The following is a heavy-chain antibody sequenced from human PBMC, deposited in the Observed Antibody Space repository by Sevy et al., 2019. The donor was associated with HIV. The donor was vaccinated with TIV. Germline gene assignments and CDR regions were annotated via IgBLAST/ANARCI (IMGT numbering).Heavy chain of an antibody. CDR3: ARTNGVPYYFDY. CDR1: GGSVSSGSYY. V-gene: IGHV4-61*01. D-gene: IGHD3-10*01. CDR2: IYYSGST. Sequence: SETLSLTCTVSGGSVSSGSYYWSWIRQPPGKGLEWIGYIYYSGSTNYNPSLKSRVTISVDTSKNQFSLKLSSVTAADTAVYYCARTNGVPYYFDYWGQGTLVTVSS. J-gene: IGHJ4*02.